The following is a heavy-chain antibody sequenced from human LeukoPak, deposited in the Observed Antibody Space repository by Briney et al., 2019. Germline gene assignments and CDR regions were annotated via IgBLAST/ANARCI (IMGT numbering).Heavy chain of an antibody. CDR1: GYTFTSYG. CDR2: ISAYNGNT. Sequence: ASVKVSCKASGYTFTSYGISWVRQAPGQGLEWMGWISAYNGNTNYAQKLRGRATMTTDTSTSTAYMELRGLRSDDTAVYYCAREGEGSYYFDYWGQGTLVTVSS. J-gene: IGHJ4*02. V-gene: IGHV1-18*01. D-gene: IGHD3-16*01. CDR3: AREGEGSYYFDY.